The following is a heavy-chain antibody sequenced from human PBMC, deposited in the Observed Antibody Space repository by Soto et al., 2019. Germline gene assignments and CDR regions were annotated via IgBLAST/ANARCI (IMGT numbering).Heavy chain of an antibody. CDR1: GYPFTHYG. Sequence: QVQLVQSGAEVKKPGASVKVSCKSSGYPFTHYGITWVRQAPGQGPEWMGWISPFNGNTNYGQTLQGRVTLTTGTSTSTVYMELRSLRSDDTAVYYCARDQSFDRSYYYGIDVWGQGTSVTVSS. J-gene: IGHJ6*02. V-gene: IGHV1-18*01. D-gene: IGHD3-10*01. CDR3: ARDQSFDRSYYYGIDV. CDR2: ISPFNGNT.